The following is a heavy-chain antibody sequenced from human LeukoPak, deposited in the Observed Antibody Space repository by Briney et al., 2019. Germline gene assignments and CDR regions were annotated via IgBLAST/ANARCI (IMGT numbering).Heavy chain of an antibody. Sequence: GGSLRLSCAASGFTFSSYAMHWVRQAPGKGLEWVAVISYDGSNKYYADSVKGRFTISRDNSKNTLYLQMNSLRAEDTAVYYCARGGYGSGSYYSPNFDYWGQGTLVTVSS. D-gene: IGHD3-10*01. CDR2: ISYDGSNK. V-gene: IGHV3-30*04. CDR3: ARGGYGSGSYYSPNFDY. CDR1: GFTFSSYA. J-gene: IGHJ4*02.